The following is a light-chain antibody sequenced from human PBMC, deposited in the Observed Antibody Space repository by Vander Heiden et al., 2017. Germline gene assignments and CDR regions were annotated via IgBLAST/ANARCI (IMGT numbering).Light chain of an antibody. CDR2: TTF. CDR1: QSIASF. J-gene: IGKJ1*01. Sequence: DIQLTQSPSSLSASVGDRVTITCRASQSIASFLNWYQQKPGKAPKALIYTTFNLQSRVPSRFSGSGSGTDYTLTIDRLQPEDFATSYCQQSDSTPRTFGQRTKVEI. V-gene: IGKV1-39*01. CDR3: QQSDSTPRT.